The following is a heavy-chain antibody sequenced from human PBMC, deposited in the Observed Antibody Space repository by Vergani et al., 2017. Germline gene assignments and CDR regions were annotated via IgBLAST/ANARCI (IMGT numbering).Heavy chain of an antibody. Sequence: QVQLQQWGAGLLKPSETLSLTCAVYGGSFSGYYWSWIRQPPGKGLEWIGEINHSGSTKYNPYLKSRVTISVDTSKNHCSLKLSSVTAADTAVDYCGADSSSGYYWGQGTLVTVSS. J-gene: IGHJ4*02. CDR2: INHSGST. CDR1: GGSFSGYY. V-gene: IGHV4-34*01. D-gene: IGHD6-6*01. CDR3: GADSSSGYY.